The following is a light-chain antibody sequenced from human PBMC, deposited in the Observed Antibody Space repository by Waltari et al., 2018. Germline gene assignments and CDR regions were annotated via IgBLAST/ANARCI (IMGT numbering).Light chain of an antibody. CDR1: RSHVGAYNH. CDR2: EVN. Sequence: QSALTQPASVSGSPGQSITISCTGTRSHVGAYNHVPWYQQHPDKAPQLIISEVNNRPSGVSNRFSGSKSGNTASLTISGLQAEDEADYYCSSPTSSSTLVFGGGTKLTVL. J-gene: IGLJ3*02. CDR3: SSPTSSSTLV. V-gene: IGLV2-14*01.